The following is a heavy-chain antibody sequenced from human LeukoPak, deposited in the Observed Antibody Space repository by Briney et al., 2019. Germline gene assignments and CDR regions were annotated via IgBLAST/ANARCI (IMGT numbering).Heavy chain of an antibody. CDR2: IRYDGSNK. CDR3: ATSIAAAGTYYYYYYMDV. Sequence: GGSLRLSCAASGFTFSSYGMHWARQAPGKGLEWVAFIRYDGSNKYYADSVKGRFTISRDNSKNTLYLQMNSLRAEDTAVYYCATSIAAAGTYYYYYYMDVWGKGTTVTVSS. J-gene: IGHJ6*03. D-gene: IGHD6-13*01. CDR1: GFTFSSYG. V-gene: IGHV3-30*02.